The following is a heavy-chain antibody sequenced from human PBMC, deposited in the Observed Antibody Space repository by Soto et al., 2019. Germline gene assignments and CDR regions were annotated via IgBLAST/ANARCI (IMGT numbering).Heavy chain of an antibody. Sequence: ASVKVSCKASGGTFSSYAISWVRQAPGQGLEWMGGIIPIFGTANYAQKFQGRVTITADESTSTAYMELSSLRSEDTAVYYCARCHYDSSGYYPSAFDIWGQGTMVTVSS. J-gene: IGHJ3*02. V-gene: IGHV1-69*13. D-gene: IGHD3-22*01. CDR2: IIPIFGTA. CDR3: ARCHYDSSGYYPSAFDI. CDR1: GGTFSSYA.